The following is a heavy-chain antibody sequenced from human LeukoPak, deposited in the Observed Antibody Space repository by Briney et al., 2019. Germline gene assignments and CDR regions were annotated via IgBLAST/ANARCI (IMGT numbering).Heavy chain of an antibody. D-gene: IGHD5-24*01. CDR3: ARVATICCDGMDV. CDR2: ISSSSSTI. V-gene: IGHV3-11*04. CDR1: GFTFSDYY. J-gene: IGHJ6*02. Sequence: GGSLRLSCAASGFTFSDYYMSWIRQAPGKGLEWVSYISSSSSTIYYADSVKGRFTISRDNDKNSLYLQMNSLRAEDTAVYYCARVATICCDGMDVWGQGTTVTVSS.